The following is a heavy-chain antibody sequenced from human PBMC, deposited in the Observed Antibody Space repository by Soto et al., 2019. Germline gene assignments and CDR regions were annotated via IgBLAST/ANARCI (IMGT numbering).Heavy chain of an antibody. CDR3: ARVIVGASYYYYGMDV. V-gene: IGHV4-59*01. J-gene: IGHJ6*02. Sequence: SETLSLTCTVSGGSISSYYWSWIRQPPGKGLEWIGYIYYSGSTNYNPSLKSRVTISVDTSKNQFSLKLSSVTAADTAVYYCARVIVGASYYYYGMDVWGQGTTVTVS. CDR1: GGSISSYY. CDR2: IYYSGST. D-gene: IGHD1-26*01.